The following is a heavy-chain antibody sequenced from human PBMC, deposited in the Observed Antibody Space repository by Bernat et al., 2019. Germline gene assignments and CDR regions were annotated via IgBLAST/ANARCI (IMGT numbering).Heavy chain of an antibody. J-gene: IGHJ4*02. CDR2: INQDGGEK. D-gene: IGHD1-1*01. Sequence: EVQLVESGGGLVQPGGSLRLSCSASGFTFSMYWMSWVRQAPGKGLEWVANINQDGGEKYDVDSVMGRITRSRDNAKNSLYMQMSSLRVEETAVYYCARSPGTGTVDYWGQGTLVTVSS. CDR1: GFTFSMYW. V-gene: IGHV3-7*04. CDR3: ARSPGTGTVDY.